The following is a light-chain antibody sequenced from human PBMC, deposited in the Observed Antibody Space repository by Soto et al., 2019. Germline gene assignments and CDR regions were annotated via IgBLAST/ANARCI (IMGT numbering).Light chain of an antibody. CDR3: QQYYSTPFT. V-gene: IGKV4-1*01. J-gene: IGKJ3*01. CDR2: WAS. CDR1: QSVLYSSNNKNY. Sequence: DIVMTQSPDSLAVSLGERATINCKSSQSVLYSSNNKNYLAWYQQKPGQPPKLLIYWASTRESGVPDRFSGSGSGTDFTLTISSLQAEDVAVYDCQQYYSTPFTFGPGTKVYIK.